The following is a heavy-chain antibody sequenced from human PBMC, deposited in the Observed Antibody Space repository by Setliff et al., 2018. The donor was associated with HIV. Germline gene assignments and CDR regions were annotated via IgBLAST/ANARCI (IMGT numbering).Heavy chain of an antibody. Sequence: ASVKVSCKSSGYSFTNHYMHWVRQAPGQGLEWMGVINPTGGSTRNTQKFQGRVAMTRDTSTSTVYMELSSLRSEDTAVYYCAREGRGGNSYLYYYYGMDVWGQGTTVTVSS. J-gene: IGHJ6*02. CDR2: INPTGGST. CDR3: AREGRGGNSYLYYYYGMDV. D-gene: IGHD2-15*01. V-gene: IGHV1-46*01. CDR1: GYSFTNHY.